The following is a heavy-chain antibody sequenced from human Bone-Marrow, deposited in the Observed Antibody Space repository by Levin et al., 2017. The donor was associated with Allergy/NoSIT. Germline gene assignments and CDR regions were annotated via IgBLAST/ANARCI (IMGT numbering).Heavy chain of an antibody. CDR1: RYTFSNKY. D-gene: IGHD3-10*01. Sequence: ASVKVSCKASRYTFSNKYVHWVRQAPGQGLEWMGIINPSDGSTSYAQRFRGRVTMTRDTSTSTVYMQLSSLKSEDTAVYYCAGSPARTYSYYYYMDVWGKGTAVAVSS. V-gene: IGHV1-46*01. J-gene: IGHJ6*03. CDR3: AGSPARTYSYYYYMDV. CDR2: INPSDGST.